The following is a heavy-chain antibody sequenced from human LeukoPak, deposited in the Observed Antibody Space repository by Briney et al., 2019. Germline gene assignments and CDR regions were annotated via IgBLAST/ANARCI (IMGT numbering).Heavy chain of an antibody. CDR1: GGIFGSYA. CDR2: IIPIFDTP. V-gene: IGHV1-69*06. Sequence: ASVKVSCKVSGGIFGSYAINWVRQAPGQGLEWLGRIIPIFDTPNYAQTFQGRVTLSADKSTRTVYMELTSLRSEDTALYYCAKGSRLREAGSYRFWGQGTLVTVSS. D-gene: IGHD3-16*02. J-gene: IGHJ4*02. CDR3: AKGSRLREAGSYRF.